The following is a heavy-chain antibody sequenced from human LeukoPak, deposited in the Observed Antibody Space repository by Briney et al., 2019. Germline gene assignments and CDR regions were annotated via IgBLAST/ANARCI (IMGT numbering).Heavy chain of an antibody. V-gene: IGHV1-24*01. Sequence: ASVKVSCKVSGYTLTELSMHWVRQAPGKGLEWMGGFDPEDGETIYAQKFQGRVTMTEDTSTDTAYMELSSLRSEDTAVYYCATTSPGYYSGSYLGYWGQGTLVTVSS. J-gene: IGHJ4*02. CDR3: ATTSPGYYSGSYLGY. CDR1: GYTLTELS. D-gene: IGHD1-26*01. CDR2: FDPEDGET.